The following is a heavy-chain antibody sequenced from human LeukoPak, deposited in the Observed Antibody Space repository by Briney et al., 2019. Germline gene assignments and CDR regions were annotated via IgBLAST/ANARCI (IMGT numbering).Heavy chain of an antibody. V-gene: IGHV3-23*01. CDR2: VSGSGDST. CDR1: GFTFSNYA. J-gene: IGHJ4*02. Sequence: GGSLRLSCAASGFTFSNYAMSWVRLAPGQGLEWVSGVSGSGDSTYYADSVKGRFTISRDNSKNTLYLQMNSLRAEDTAIYYCAKDGLPDVLYYFNYWGQGTLVAVSS. D-gene: IGHD3-9*01. CDR3: AKDGLPDVLYYFNY.